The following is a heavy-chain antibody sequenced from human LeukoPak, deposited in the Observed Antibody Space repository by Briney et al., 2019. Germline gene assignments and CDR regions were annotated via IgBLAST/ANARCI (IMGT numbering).Heavy chain of an antibody. CDR2: ISGSGGNT. CDR3: AKVATQLLISTVIDY. Sequence: PGGSLRLSCAASGFTFSSYAMTWVRQAPGKGLEWVSGISGSGGNTYYSDSVKGRFTISRDNSKNTLYLQMNSLRVGDTAVYYCAKVATQLLISTVIDYWGQGTLVTVSS. D-gene: IGHD4-17*01. V-gene: IGHV3-23*01. J-gene: IGHJ4*02. CDR1: GFTFSSYA.